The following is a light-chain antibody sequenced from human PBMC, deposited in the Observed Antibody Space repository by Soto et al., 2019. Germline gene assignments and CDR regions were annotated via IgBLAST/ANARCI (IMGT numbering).Light chain of an antibody. J-gene: IGLJ2*01. V-gene: IGLV2-14*01. CDR3: SSYTGSSTYVV. Sequence: QSALTQPASVSGSPGQSITISCTGTSSDVGGYNYVSWYQQHPGKAPKLMIYDVSNRPSGVSNRFSGSKSANTASLTISGLQAEDQGYYYCSSYTGSSTYVVFGGGTKLTVL. CDR1: SSDVGGYNY. CDR2: DVS.